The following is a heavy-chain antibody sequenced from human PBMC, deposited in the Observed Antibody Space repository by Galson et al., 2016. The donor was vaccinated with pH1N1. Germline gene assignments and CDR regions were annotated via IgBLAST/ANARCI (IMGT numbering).Heavy chain of an antibody. V-gene: IGHV4-4*02. Sequence: SETLSLTCAVSGGSISSRNWWSWVRQPPGQGLEWIGEIYRIGGTNYNPSLKSRVTISLDKSKNTFSLNLASVTAADTAVYYCARDGGDYGGAGQYKYFDTWGQGTLVTVSS. CDR1: GGSISSRNW. J-gene: IGHJ5*02. D-gene: IGHD4-23*01. CDR2: IYRIGGT. CDR3: ARDGGDYGGAGQYKYFDT.